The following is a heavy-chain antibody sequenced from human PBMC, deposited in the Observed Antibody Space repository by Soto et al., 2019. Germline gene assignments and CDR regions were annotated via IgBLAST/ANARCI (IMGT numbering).Heavy chain of an antibody. CDR1: GYTFTGYY. Sequence: ASVKVSCKASGYTFTGYYMHWVQQAPGQGLEWMGWINPNSGGTNYAQKFQGWVTMTRDTSISTAYMELSRLRSDDTAVYYCARGSNIVATITRDDAFDIWGQGTMVTVSS. J-gene: IGHJ3*02. V-gene: IGHV1-2*04. D-gene: IGHD5-12*01. CDR3: ARGSNIVATITRDDAFDI. CDR2: INPNSGGT.